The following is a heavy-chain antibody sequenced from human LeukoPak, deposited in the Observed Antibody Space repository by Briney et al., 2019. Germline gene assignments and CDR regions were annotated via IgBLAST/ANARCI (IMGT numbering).Heavy chain of an antibody. Sequence: VTLTCNAAAGTFTCYAISWVRHAPGPGLGLEGGTTLIFGTANYAQKFQGRVTITTDESTSTAYMELSSLRSEDTAVYYCARDLWESRSSLPGYYYMDVWGKGTTVTVSS. CDR2: TTLIFGTA. CDR3: ARDLWESRSSLPGYYYMDV. J-gene: IGHJ6*03. CDR1: AGTFTCYA. D-gene: IGHD6-6*01. V-gene: IGHV1-69*05.